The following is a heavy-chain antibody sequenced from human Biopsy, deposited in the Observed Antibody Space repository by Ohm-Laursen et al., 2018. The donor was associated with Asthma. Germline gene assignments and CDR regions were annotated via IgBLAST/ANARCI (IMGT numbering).Heavy chain of an antibody. CDR2: IVPLLHRP. CDR1: GVNFPNND. CDR3: ARRRDGHNFGFDY. Sequence: SSVKVSCKASGVNFPNNDISWFRQAPGQGPEWLGGIVPLLHRPQYAQGLQGRVTITADESTSTAYMELRNLKSDDTAVYFCARRRDGHNFGFDYWGQGTLVTVSS. J-gene: IGHJ4*02. D-gene: IGHD5-24*01. V-gene: IGHV1-69*01.